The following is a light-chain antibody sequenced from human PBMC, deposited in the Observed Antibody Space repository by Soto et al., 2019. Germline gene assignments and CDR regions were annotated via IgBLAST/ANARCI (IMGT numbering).Light chain of an antibody. CDR2: GAS. CDR3: QQYGSSPLT. CDR1: QSVRSNE. V-gene: IGKV3-20*01. J-gene: IGKJ4*01. Sequence: EIVLTQSPGTLSLSPGERATLSCRASQSVRSNELAWYQQKPGQAPRLLIYGASSRATAIPDRVSGSGSGTDFTLTISRLETDDFAVYYCQQYGSSPLTFGGGTKVECK.